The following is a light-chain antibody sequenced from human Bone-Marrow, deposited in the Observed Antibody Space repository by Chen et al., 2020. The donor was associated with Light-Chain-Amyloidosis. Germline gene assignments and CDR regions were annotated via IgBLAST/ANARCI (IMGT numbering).Light chain of an antibody. CDR1: DLPTKY. Sequence: SYELTQPPSVSVSPGQTARITCSGDDLPTKYSYWYQQKPGQAPVLVIHRDTKRPSGMSERVCGASSGTKATLTISGVQAEDEADYHCQSADSSGTYEVIFGGGTKLTVL. CDR2: RDT. CDR3: QSADSSGTYEVI. J-gene: IGLJ2*01. V-gene: IGLV3-25*03.